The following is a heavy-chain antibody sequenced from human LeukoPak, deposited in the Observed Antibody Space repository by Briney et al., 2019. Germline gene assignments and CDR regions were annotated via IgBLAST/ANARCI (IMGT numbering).Heavy chain of an antibody. D-gene: IGHD3-10*01. Sequence: SETLSLTCAVSGYSISRGYYWGWIRQSPEKGLEWIGNMYHSGNTCYNTSLKSRVAISVDTSKNQFSLKLSSVTAADTAVYYCASGPYGSGSKIDNWGQGTLVTVSS. CDR1: GYSISRGYY. CDR3: ASGPYGSGSKIDN. J-gene: IGHJ4*02. CDR2: MYHSGNT. V-gene: IGHV4-38-2*01.